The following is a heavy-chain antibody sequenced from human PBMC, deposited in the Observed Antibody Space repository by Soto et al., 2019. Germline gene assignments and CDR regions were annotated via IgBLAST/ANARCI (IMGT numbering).Heavy chain of an antibody. CDR3: ARDTAITIFGVVTTDFDY. J-gene: IGHJ4*02. D-gene: IGHD3-3*01. CDR2: ISAYNGNT. Sequence: ASVKVSCKASGYTFTSYGISWVRQAPGQGLEWMGWISAYNGNTNYAQKLQGRVTMTTDTSTSTAYMELRSLRSDDTAVYYCARDTAITIFGVVTTDFDYWGQGTLVTVS. CDR1: GYTFTSYG. V-gene: IGHV1-18*01.